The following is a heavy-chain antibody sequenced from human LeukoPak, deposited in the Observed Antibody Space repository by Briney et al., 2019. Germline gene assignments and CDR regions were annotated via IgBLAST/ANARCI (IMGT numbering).Heavy chain of an antibody. Sequence: SETLSLTCTVSGGSISSYYWSWIRQPPGQGLEWIGYIYYSGSTNYNPSLKSRVTISVDTSKNQFSLKLSSVTAADTAVYYCAREAAAAGENYFDYWGQGTLVTVSS. CDR2: IYYSGST. D-gene: IGHD6-13*01. J-gene: IGHJ4*02. CDR3: AREAAAAGENYFDY. V-gene: IGHV4-59*01. CDR1: GGSISSYY.